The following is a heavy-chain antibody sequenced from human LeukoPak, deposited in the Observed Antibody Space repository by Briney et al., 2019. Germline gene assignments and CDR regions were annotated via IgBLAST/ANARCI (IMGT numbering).Heavy chain of an antibody. CDR3: ARDRLAGTEDWFDP. J-gene: IGHJ5*02. Sequence: ASVKVSCKASGYTFTGYYRHWVRQAPGQGLEWMGWINPNSGGTNYAQKFQGRVTMTRDTSISTAYMELSRLRSDDTAVYYCARDRLAGTEDWFDPWGQGTLVTVSS. CDR1: GYTFTGYY. D-gene: IGHD6-19*01. CDR2: INPNSGGT. V-gene: IGHV1-2*02.